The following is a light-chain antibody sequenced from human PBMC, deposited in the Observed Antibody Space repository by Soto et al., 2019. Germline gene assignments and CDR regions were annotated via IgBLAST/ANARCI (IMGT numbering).Light chain of an antibody. Sequence: EIVMTQSPLSLPVTPGEPASISCRSSQSLLHSNGYNCLDWYLQKPGQPPQLLIYLGSNRASRVPDRFSGSGSGTDFTLKISRVEAEDVGVYYCMQALQTPLTFGGGTKVEIK. V-gene: IGKV2-28*01. CDR2: LGS. CDR1: QSLLHSNGYNC. J-gene: IGKJ4*01. CDR3: MQALQTPLT.